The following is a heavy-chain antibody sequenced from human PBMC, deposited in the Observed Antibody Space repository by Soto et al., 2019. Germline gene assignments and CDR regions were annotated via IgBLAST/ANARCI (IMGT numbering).Heavy chain of an antibody. Sequence: PSETLSLTCTVSGGSISSYYWSWIRQPPGKGLEWIGYIYYSGSTNYNPSLESRVTISVDTSKNQFSLKLSSVTAADTAVYYCARLRSWPLGRWFDPWGQGTLVTVSS. CDR3: ARLRSWPLGRWFDP. D-gene: IGHD6-13*01. V-gene: IGHV4-59*01. CDR2: IYYSGST. J-gene: IGHJ5*02. CDR1: GGSISSYY.